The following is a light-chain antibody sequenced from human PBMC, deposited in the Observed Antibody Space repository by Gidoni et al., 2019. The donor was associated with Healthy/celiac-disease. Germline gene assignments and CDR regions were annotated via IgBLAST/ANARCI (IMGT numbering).Light chain of an antibody. CDR3: QRYGSSPTLT. J-gene: IGKJ4*01. CDR2: GAS. CDR1: QSVSSSY. Sequence: EIVLTQSPGTLSLSPGERATRSCRASQSVSSSYVVWYQQKPGQAARLLIYGASSGSGTDFTLTISRLGPEDFAVYYCQRYGSSPTLTFGEGTRVEIK. V-gene: IGKV3-20*01.